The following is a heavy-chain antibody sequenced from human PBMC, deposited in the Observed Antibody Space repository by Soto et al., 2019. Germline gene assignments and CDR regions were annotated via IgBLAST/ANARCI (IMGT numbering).Heavy chain of an antibody. J-gene: IGHJ4*02. CDR3: ARGNSNEVLDY. CDR2: INPITGTT. CDR1: GGTFSSYA. V-gene: IGHV1-69*06. D-gene: IGHD4-4*01. Sequence: SVKVSCKASGGTFSSYAISWVRQAPGQGPEWLGGINPITGTTKYAQKFQDRITITGDTSASTAYMELSGLRSEDTALYYCARGNSNEVLDYWGQGALVTVSS.